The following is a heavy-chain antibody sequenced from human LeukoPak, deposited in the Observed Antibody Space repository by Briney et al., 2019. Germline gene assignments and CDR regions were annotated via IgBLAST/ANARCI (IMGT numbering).Heavy chain of an antibody. Sequence: GASVKASCKASGYTFTGYYMHWVRQAPGQGLEWMGRINPNSGGTNYAQKFQARVAMTRDTSISTAYMELSRLTSDDTAVYFCAREAYCGGDCSISHFDYWGQGTLVTVSS. CDR2: INPNSGGT. CDR1: GYTFTGYY. J-gene: IGHJ4*02. V-gene: IGHV1-2*06. D-gene: IGHD2-21*02. CDR3: AREAYCGGDCSISHFDY.